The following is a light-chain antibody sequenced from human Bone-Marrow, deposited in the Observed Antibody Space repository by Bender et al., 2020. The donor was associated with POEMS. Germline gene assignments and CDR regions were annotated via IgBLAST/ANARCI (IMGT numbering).Light chain of an antibody. CDR1: SSDVGSYDF. CDR2: EGT. Sequence: QSALTQPASVSGSPGQSITFSCTGTSSDVGSYDFVSWYQLHSGKAPKLLIYEGTKRPSGVSSRFSASKSANAASLTISGLQAADEADYYCCSYTGSNTLVFGGGTKLTVL. J-gene: IGLJ3*02. V-gene: IGLV2-23*01. CDR3: CSYTGSNTLV.